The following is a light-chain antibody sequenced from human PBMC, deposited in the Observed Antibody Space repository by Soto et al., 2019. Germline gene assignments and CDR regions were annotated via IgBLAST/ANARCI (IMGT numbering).Light chain of an antibody. CDR1: QSIDSW. CDR2: GAT. CDR3: QHYNSYGT. V-gene: IGKV1-5*01. J-gene: IGKJ1*01. Sequence: DIRMTQSPSTLSASVGDRVTIACRASQSIDSWLAWYQQKPGKAPKLLIYGATSLETGVPSRFSASGSGTDFAITISSLQPGDFAAYFCQHYNSYGTFGQGTKVEI.